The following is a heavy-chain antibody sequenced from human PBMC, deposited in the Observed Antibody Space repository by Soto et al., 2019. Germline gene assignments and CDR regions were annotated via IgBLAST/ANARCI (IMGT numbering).Heavy chain of an antibody. J-gene: IGHJ6*02. CDR3: ARAGEIPYYYDGMDV. Sequence: QVQLVQSGGEVKKPGASVKVSCKASGYTFTSSGFSWVRQAPGQGLEWMGWISGYNGNTKYEQKFQDRVTMTTDTSTNTGYMEWRSMTSADTAVYYCARAGEIPYYYDGMDVWGQGTTVIVSS. CDR2: ISGYNGNT. CDR1: GYTFTSSG. V-gene: IGHV1-18*01. D-gene: IGHD3-10*01.